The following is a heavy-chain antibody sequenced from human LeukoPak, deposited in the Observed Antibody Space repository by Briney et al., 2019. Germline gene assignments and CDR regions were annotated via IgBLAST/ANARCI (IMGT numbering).Heavy chain of an antibody. V-gene: IGHV4-4*07. CDR1: GGSISSYY. J-gene: IGHJ5*02. Sequence: SETLSLTCTVSGGSISSYYWSWIRQPAGKGLEWIGRIYTSGSTNYNPSLKSRVTMSVDTSKNQFSLKLSSMTAADAAVYYCARRVAAAGTNWFDPWGQGTLVTVSS. CDR2: IYTSGST. D-gene: IGHD6-13*01. CDR3: ARRVAAAGTNWFDP.